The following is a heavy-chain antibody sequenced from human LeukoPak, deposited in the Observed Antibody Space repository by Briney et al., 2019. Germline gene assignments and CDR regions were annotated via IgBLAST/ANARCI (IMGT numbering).Heavy chain of an antibody. J-gene: IGHJ4*02. D-gene: IGHD1-26*01. CDR2: INPNSGGT. V-gene: IGHV1-2*02. CDR1: GYTFTSYG. Sequence: GASVKVSCKASGYTFTSYGISWVRQAPGQGLEWMGWINPNSGGTNYAQKFQGRVTMTRDTSISTAYMELSRLRSDDTAVYYCARAEWELLLDYWGQGTLVTVSS. CDR3: ARAEWELLLDY.